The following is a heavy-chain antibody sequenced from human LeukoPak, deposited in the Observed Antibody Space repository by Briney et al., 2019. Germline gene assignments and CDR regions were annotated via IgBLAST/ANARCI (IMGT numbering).Heavy chain of an antibody. CDR1: GFTFSSYA. V-gene: IGHV3-23*01. J-gene: IGHJ6*02. Sequence: GGSLRLSCAASGFTFSSYAMSWVRQAPGKGLERVSAISGSGGSTYYADSVKGRFTISRDNSKNTLYLQMNSLRAEDTAVYYCAKRGDSGSYHYYYYGMDVWGQGTTVTVSS. CDR2: ISGSGGST. CDR3: AKRGDSGSYHYYYYGMDV. D-gene: IGHD1-26*01.